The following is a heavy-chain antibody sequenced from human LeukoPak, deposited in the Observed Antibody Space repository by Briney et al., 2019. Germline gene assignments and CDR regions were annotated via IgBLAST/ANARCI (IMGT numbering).Heavy chain of an antibody. CDR3: ARTSYGSGSFENWFDP. D-gene: IGHD3-10*01. CDR1: GGTFSSYA. J-gene: IGHJ5*02. Sequence: GASAKVSCKASGGTFSSYAISWVRQTPGQGLEWMGGIIPIFGTANYAQKFQGRVTITADESTSTAYLELSSLRSEDTAVYYCARTSYGSGSFENWFDPWGQGTLVTVSS. CDR2: IIPIFGTA. V-gene: IGHV1-69*13.